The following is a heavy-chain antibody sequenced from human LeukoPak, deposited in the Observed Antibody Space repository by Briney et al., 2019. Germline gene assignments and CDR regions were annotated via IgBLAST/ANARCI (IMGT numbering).Heavy chain of an antibody. Sequence: SETLSLTCTVSGGSISSNSYYWAWIRQPPGKGLEWIATIYYSGGTYYNPSLKSRVTISVDTSKNQFSLKLRSVTAADTAMYNCARLYGSGSYYRHWGQGTLVTVSS. V-gene: IGHV4-39*01. D-gene: IGHD3-10*01. CDR3: ARLYGSGSYYRH. J-gene: IGHJ4*02. CDR2: IYYSGGT. CDR1: GGSISSNSYY.